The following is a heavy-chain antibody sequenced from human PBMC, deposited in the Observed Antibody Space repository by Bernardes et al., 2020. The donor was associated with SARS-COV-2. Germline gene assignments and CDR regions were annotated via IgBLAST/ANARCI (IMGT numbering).Heavy chain of an antibody. Sequence: GGSLRLSCAASGLTVSTNYMSWVRQAPGKGLEWVSVLYTSGITYYADSVQGRFTISRDSSKDTLYLQMNSLRVEDTAVYYCAREGCGSTSCPYYLDYWGQGTLVTVSS. CDR1: GLTVSTNY. CDR3: AREGCGSTSCPYYLDY. V-gene: IGHV3-66*03. D-gene: IGHD2-2*01. CDR2: LYTSGIT. J-gene: IGHJ4*02.